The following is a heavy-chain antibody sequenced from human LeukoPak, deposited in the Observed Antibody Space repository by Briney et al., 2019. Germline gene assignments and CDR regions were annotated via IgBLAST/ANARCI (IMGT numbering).Heavy chain of an antibody. J-gene: IGHJ3*02. Sequence: GGSLRLSCAASGFTFSSYGMHWVRQAPGKGLEWVAFIRYDGSNKYYADSVKGRFTISRDNSRNTLYLQMNSLRAEDTAVYYCARGPARIAAVEARGAFDIWGQGTMVTVSS. CDR1: GFTFSSYG. CDR3: ARGPARIAAVEARGAFDI. V-gene: IGHV3-30*02. CDR2: IRYDGSNK. D-gene: IGHD6-13*01.